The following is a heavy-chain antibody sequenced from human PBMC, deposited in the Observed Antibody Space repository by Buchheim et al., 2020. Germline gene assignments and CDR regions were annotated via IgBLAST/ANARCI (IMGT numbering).Heavy chain of an antibody. V-gene: IGHV4-59*01. CDR2: IYYSGST. D-gene: IGHD6-13*01. CDR3: ARGYGAAAPIGY. Sequence: QVQLQESGPGLVKPSETLSLTCTVSGGSISSYYWSWLRQPPGKGLEWIGYIYYSGSTNYNPSLKRRLTISVDTSKNQFSLKLSSVTAADTAVYYCARGYGAAAPIGYWGQGTL. J-gene: IGHJ4*02. CDR1: GGSISSYY.